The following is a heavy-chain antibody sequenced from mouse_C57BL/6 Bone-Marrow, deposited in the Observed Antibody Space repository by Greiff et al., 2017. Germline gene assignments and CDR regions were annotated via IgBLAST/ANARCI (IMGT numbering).Heavy chain of an antibody. CDR1: GYTFTSYW. J-gene: IGHJ4*01. Sequence: VQLQQSGAELAKPGASVQLSCKASGYTFTSYWMHWVKQRPGQGLEWIGYINPSSGYTKYNQKFKDKATLTADKSSSTAYMQLSSLTYEDSAVYYCASGRELRRDYYAMDYWGQGTSVTVSS. V-gene: IGHV1-7*01. CDR2: INPSSGYT. D-gene: IGHD1-2*01. CDR3: ASGRELRRDYYAMDY.